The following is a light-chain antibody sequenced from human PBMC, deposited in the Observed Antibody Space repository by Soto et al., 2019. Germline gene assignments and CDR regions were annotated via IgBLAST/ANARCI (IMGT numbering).Light chain of an antibody. CDR1: QSVSSSY. CDR3: QQYGGSWGA. CDR2: AAS. Sequence: IVLTQSPGTLSLSPGERATLSCRASQSVSSSYLAWYQQKPGQAPRLLIYAASYRATGIPVRFSGSGSGTDFTLTISRVEPEDFAVYYCQQYGGSWGAFGQGTKVDIK. J-gene: IGKJ1*01. V-gene: IGKV3-20*01.